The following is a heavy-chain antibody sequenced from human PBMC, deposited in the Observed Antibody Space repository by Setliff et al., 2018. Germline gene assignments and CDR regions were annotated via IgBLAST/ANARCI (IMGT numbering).Heavy chain of an antibody. CDR2: NFDGTST. CDR3: ARDRYCSSASGWWWFDY. Sequence: PGGSLRLSCEGSGLTLSHYWMHWVRQGPGKGLVWVSYNFDGTSTNYADSVKGRFTISRDNAKNTVYLQMNRLRADDTAVYYCARDRYCSSASGWWWFDYWGQGTLVTVSS. V-gene: IGHV3-74*01. CDR1: GLTLSHYW. D-gene: IGHD2-2*01. J-gene: IGHJ4*02.